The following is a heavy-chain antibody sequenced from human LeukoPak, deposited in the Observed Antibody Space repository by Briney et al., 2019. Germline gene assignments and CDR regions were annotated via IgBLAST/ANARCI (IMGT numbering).Heavy chain of an antibody. J-gene: IGHJ4*02. V-gene: IGHV4-59*01. CDR3: ARAPKMTNFDY. CDR2: IYYSGST. Sequence: PSETLSLTCTLSGGSISSYYWSWIRQPPGKGLEWIGYIYYSGSTNYNPSLKSRVTISVDTSKDQFSQKLSSVTAADTAVYYCARAPKMTNFDYWGQGTLVTVSS. CDR1: GGSISSYY.